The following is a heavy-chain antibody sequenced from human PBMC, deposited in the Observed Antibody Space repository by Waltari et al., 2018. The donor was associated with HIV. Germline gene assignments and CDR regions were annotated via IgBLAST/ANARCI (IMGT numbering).Heavy chain of an antibody. CDR3: ARGEWVSGSYYHGYFDR. D-gene: IGHD1-26*01. CDR2: IIPIFGTA. CDR1: GGTFSTFA. Sequence: QVQLVQSGAEAKKPGSPARVSCTASGGTFSTFAIRRVRQAPGQGLEWKGGIIPIFGTANYAQKFQGRVTITADESTSTVYMELSSLGAEDTVVYYCARGEWVSGSYYHGYFDRWGRGTLVTVSS. J-gene: IGHJ2*01. V-gene: IGHV1-69*01.